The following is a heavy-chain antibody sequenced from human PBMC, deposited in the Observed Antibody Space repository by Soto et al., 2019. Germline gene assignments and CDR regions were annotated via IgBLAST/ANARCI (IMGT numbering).Heavy chain of an antibody. Sequence: EVQLVESGGGIVQPGGSLRLSCEASGFTFSSYWMHWVRQVPGKGLVWVSRLNGDGTTTNYADSVKGRFTISRDNAKNTVYLQMSSLRAEDTAVYYCARGIRIYYGMDVWGQGTTVTVSS. V-gene: IGHV3-74*01. J-gene: IGHJ6*02. CDR1: GFTFSSYW. D-gene: IGHD2-15*01. CDR2: LNGDGTTT. CDR3: ARGIRIYYGMDV.